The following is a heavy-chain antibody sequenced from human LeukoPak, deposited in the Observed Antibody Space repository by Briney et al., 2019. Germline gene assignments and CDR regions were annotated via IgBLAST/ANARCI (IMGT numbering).Heavy chain of an antibody. Sequence: PGGSLRLSCAASGSTFSTYSMSWVRQAPGKGLDWVASINQDGSAEYYVDSVRGRFTISRDNAKNSLYLQVNSLRVDDTAVYYCVRLFGGVTTFDYWGQGTLVTVSS. CDR3: VRLFGGVTTFDY. V-gene: IGHV3-7*01. CDR1: GSTFSTYS. J-gene: IGHJ4*02. D-gene: IGHD4-17*01. CDR2: INQDGSAE.